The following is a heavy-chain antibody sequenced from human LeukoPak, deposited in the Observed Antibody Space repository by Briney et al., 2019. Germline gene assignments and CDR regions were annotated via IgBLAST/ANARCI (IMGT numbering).Heavy chain of an antibody. D-gene: IGHD3-10*01. V-gene: IGHV1-18*01. CDR2: ISAYNGNT. Sequence: GASVKVSCKASGGTFSSYAISWVRQAPGQGLEWMGWISAYNGNTNYAQKLQGRVTMTTDTSTSTAYMELRSLRSDDTAVYYCATPMVRGVIIPADAFDIWGQGTMVTVSS. CDR1: GGTFSSYA. CDR3: ATPMVRGVIIPADAFDI. J-gene: IGHJ3*02.